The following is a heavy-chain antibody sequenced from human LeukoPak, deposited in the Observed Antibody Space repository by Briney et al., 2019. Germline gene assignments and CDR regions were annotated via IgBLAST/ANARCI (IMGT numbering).Heavy chain of an antibody. J-gene: IGHJ5*02. CDR3: ARAHEYYYDSSDLDWFDP. CDR1: GGSISSYY. D-gene: IGHD3-22*01. V-gene: IGHV4-59*01. CDR2: IYYSGST. Sequence: SETLSLTCTVSGGSISSYYWSWIRQPPGKGLEWIGYIYYSGSTNYNPSLKSRVTISVDTSKNQFSLKLSSVTAADTAVYYCARAHEYYYDSSDLDWFDPWGQGTLVTVSS.